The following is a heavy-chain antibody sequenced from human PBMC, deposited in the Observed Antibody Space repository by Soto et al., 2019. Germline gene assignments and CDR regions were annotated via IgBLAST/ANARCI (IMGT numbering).Heavy chain of an antibody. J-gene: IGHJ4*02. CDR1: GFTFSSYA. V-gene: IGHV3-30-3*01. Sequence: PGGSLRLSCAASGFTFSSYAMHWVRQAPGKGLEWVAVISYDGSNKYYADSVKGRFTISRDNSKNTLYLQMNSLRAEDTAVYYCNPLHGSTDPFDYWGQGTLVTVS. CDR2: ISYDGSNK. D-gene: IGHD3-10*01. CDR3: NPLHGSTDPFDY.